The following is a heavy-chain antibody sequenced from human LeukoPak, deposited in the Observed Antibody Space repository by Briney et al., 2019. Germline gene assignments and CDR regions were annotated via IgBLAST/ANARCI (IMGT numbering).Heavy chain of an antibody. D-gene: IGHD3-3*01. V-gene: IGHV4-59*08. CDR3: ARFKYDFWSGYYRYYFDY. Sequence: SETQSLTCTVSGGSISSHYWSWIRQPPGKGLEWIGYIYYSGSTTYTPSLKSRVTISLDTSKNQFSLKLSSVTAADTAVYYCARFKYDFWSGYYRYYFDYWGQGTLVTVSS. CDR1: GGSISSHY. J-gene: IGHJ4*02. CDR2: IYYSGST.